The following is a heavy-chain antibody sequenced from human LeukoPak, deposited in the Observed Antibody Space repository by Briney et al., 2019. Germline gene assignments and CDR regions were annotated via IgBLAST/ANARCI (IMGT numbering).Heavy chain of an antibody. D-gene: IGHD1-1*01. J-gene: IGHJ6*03. CDR1: GGTINDYA. V-gene: IGHV1-69*06. CDR3: ATPPPGYSFSNHYYYMDA. Sequence: GASVKVSCKPSGGTINDYAVYWVRQAPGQGLEWMARIIPLFGTVNYAQKFQDRLTVSADKSTYTAHMELSSLRFEDTAIYYCATPPPGYSFSNHYYYMDAWGRGTTVTVSS. CDR2: IIPLFGTV.